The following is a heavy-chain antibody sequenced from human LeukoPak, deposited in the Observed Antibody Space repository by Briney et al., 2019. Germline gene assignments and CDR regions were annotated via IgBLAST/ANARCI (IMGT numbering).Heavy chain of an antibody. V-gene: IGHV1-2*02. CDR2: INPNSGGT. J-gene: IGHJ6*02. CDR1: GYTFTGYY. CDR3: ARALGYCSSTSCYSYYYYGMDV. D-gene: IGHD2-2*01. Sequence: ASVKVSCKASGYTFTGYYMHWVRQAPGQGPEWMGWINPNSGGTNYAQKLQGRVTMTRDTSISTAYMELSRLRSDDTAVYYCARALGYCSSTSCYSYYYYGMDVWGQGTTVTVSS.